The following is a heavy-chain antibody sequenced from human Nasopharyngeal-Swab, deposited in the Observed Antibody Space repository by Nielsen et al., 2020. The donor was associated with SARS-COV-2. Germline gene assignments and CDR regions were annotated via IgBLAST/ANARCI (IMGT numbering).Heavy chain of an antibody. D-gene: IGHD2-15*01. J-gene: IGHJ5*02. CDR2: FDPEDGET. CDR3: ATLMAGGGSLGNWFDP. Sequence: ASVKVSCKVSGYTLTELSMHWVRQAPGKGLEWMGGFDPEDGETTYAQKFQGRVTMTEDTSTDTAYMELSSLRSEDTAVYYCATLMAGGGSLGNWFDPWGQGTLVTVSS. CDR1: GYTLTELS. V-gene: IGHV1-24*01.